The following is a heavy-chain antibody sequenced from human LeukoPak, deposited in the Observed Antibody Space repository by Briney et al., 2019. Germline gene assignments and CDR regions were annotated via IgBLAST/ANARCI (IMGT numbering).Heavy chain of an antibody. CDR2: IYTSGST. J-gene: IGHJ4*02. Sequence: SETLFLTCTVSGGSISSYYWSWIRQPPGKGLEWIGYIYTSGSTNYNPSLKSRVTISVDTPKNQFSLKLSSVTAADTAVYYCARLEGWLQAFDYWGQGTLVTVSS. V-gene: IGHV4-4*09. CDR1: GGSISSYY. D-gene: IGHD5-24*01. CDR3: ARLEGWLQAFDY.